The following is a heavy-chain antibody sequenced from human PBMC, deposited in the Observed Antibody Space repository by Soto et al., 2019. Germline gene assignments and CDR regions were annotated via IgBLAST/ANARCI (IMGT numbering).Heavy chain of an antibody. Sequence: EVQLVESGGGLVQPGGCLRLSCAASGFTFSSHWLHWVRQTPGGGLVSVSRINPDASDADYADSVKGRFTISRDNAKSTLYLDMNSLRAEDTGVYYCARPKTMVYSAFDTWGQGTMVTVSS. D-gene: IGHD2-8*01. J-gene: IGHJ3*02. CDR1: GFTFSSHW. CDR3: ARPKTMVYSAFDT. V-gene: IGHV3-74*01. CDR2: INPDASDA.